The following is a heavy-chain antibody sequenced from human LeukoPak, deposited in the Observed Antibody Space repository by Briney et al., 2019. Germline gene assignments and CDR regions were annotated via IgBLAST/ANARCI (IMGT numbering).Heavy chain of an antibody. J-gene: IGHJ6*02. Sequence: ASVKVSCKASGYTFTSYDINWVRQATGQGLEWMGWMNPNSGNTGYAQKFQGRVTMTRNTSISTAYMELSSLRSEDTAVYYCARLRRYCSGGSCYPRISDVWGQGTTVTVSS. D-gene: IGHD2-15*01. CDR3: ARLRRYCSGGSCYPRISDV. CDR1: GYTFTSYD. V-gene: IGHV1-8*01. CDR2: MNPNSGNT.